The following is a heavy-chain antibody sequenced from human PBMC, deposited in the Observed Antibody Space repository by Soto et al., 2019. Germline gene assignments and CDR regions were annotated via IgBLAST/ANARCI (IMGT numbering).Heavy chain of an antibody. D-gene: IGHD5-18*01. Sequence: EVQLVESGGGLVQPGGSLRLSCAASGFTFSDHYMDWVRQAPGKGLEWVGRTRNKANSYTTEYAASVKGRFTISRDDSKNSLYLQMNSLKTEDTAVYYCARVSGYSYGPSPFDYWGQGTLVTVSS. V-gene: IGHV3-72*01. CDR3: ARVSGYSYGPSPFDY. CDR1: GFTFSDHY. J-gene: IGHJ4*02. CDR2: TRNKANSYTT.